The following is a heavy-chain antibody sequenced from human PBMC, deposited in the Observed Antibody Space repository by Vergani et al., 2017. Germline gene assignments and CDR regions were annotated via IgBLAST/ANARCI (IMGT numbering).Heavy chain of an antibody. D-gene: IGHD1-26*01. V-gene: IGHV3-21*01. CDR2: ISSSSSYI. Sequence: EVQLVESGGGLVKPGGSLRLSCAASGFTFSSYSMNWVRQAPGKGLEWVSSISSSSSYIYYADSVKGRFTISRDNAKNSLYLKMNSLRAEDTAVYYCAREPGGSYSGYYYYYYMDVWGKGTTVTVSS. CDR1: GFTFSSYS. J-gene: IGHJ6*03. CDR3: AREPGGSYSGYYYYYYMDV.